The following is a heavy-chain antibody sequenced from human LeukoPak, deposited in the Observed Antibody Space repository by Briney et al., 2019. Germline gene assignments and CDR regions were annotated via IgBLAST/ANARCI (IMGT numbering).Heavy chain of an antibody. CDR3: ARDEIAAAGGFDY. J-gene: IGHJ4*02. V-gene: IGHV4-38-2*02. CDR1: GYSISSGYY. Sequence: SETLSLTCTVSGYSISSGYYWGWIRQPPGKGLEWIGSIYHSGSTYYNPSLKSRVTISVDTSKNLFSLKLSSVTAADTAVYYCARDEIAAAGGFDYWGQGTLVTVSS. D-gene: IGHD6-13*01. CDR2: IYHSGST.